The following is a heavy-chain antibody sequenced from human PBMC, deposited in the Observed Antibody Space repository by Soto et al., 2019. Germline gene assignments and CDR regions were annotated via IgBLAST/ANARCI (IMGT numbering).Heavy chain of an antibody. Sequence: PGGSLRLSSAASGFTFSSYAMSWVRQAPGKGLEWVSAISGSGGSTYYADSVKGRFTISRDNSKNTLYLQMNSLRAEDRAVYYCAKLNYGDYSMLDPWGQGTLVTVSS. CDR3: AKLNYGDYSMLDP. V-gene: IGHV3-23*01. CDR2: ISGSGGST. CDR1: GFTFSSYA. J-gene: IGHJ5*02. D-gene: IGHD4-17*01.